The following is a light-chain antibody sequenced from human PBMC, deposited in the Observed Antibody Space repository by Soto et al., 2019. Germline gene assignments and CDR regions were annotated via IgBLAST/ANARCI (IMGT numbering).Light chain of an antibody. CDR3: QKYTNVPA. CDR1: QGSSNY. Sequence: DIQMTQSPSSLSASVGDRVTITCRASQGSSNYLAWYQQIPGKVPKLLISAASTLQSGLPSRFSGSGSGTDFTLTISSLQPEYVATYYCQKYTNVPAFGGGTKVEIK. J-gene: IGKJ4*01. CDR2: AAS. V-gene: IGKV1-27*01.